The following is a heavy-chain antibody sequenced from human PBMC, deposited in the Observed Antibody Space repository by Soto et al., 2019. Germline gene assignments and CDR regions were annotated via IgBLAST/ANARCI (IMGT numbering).Heavy chain of an antibody. CDR3: ASDYYYDSSGYYPNYYYYGMDV. Sequence: GESLKISCKGSGYSFTRYWISWVSQMTGKGLEWMGRIDPSDSYTNYSPSFQGHVTISADKSISTAYLQWSSLKASDTAMYYCASDYYYDSSGYYPNYYYYGMDVWGQGTTVTVSS. J-gene: IGHJ6*02. CDR1: GYSFTRYW. CDR2: IDPSDSYT. V-gene: IGHV5-10-1*01. D-gene: IGHD3-22*01.